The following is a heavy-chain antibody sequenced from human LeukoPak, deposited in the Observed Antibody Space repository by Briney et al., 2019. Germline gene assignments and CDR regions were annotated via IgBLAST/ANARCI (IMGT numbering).Heavy chain of an antibody. CDR2: IAYDGSRA. J-gene: IGHJ4*02. Sequence: GGSLRLSCAASGFTFDSYAMSWVRQTPGKGLEWVAVIAYDGSRAFYADSVKGRFTISRDNSKNTMSVQMDDLRAEDTAVYYCTRYNNDHFDYWGQGTLVTVSS. CDR1: GFTFDSYA. V-gene: IGHV3-33*08. D-gene: IGHD1-14*01. CDR3: TRYNNDHFDY.